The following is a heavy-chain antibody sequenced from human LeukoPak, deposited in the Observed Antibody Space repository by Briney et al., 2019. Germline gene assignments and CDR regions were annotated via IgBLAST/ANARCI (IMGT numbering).Heavy chain of an antibody. D-gene: IGHD1-26*01. Sequence: SENLSLTCTVSGASISSYYCSWIRQPPGKGLEWIGYIYYSGSTNYNPSLKSRVTISLDTSKTQFSLKLSSVTAADTAVYYCATGYSTYYYYYAMDVWGKGTTVTVSS. CDR3: ATGYSTYYYYYAMDV. V-gene: IGHV4-59*01. J-gene: IGHJ6*04. CDR1: GASISSYY. CDR2: IYYSGST.